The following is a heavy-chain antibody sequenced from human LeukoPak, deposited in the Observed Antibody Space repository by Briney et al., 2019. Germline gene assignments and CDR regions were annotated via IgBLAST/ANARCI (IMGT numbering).Heavy chain of an antibody. CDR1: GFTFNDYA. Sequence: PGRSLRLSCAASGFTFNDYAMHWVRQAPGKGLEWVSGISWNSGSIVYADSVKGRFTISRDNAKNSLYLQMNSLRAEDTALYYCAKDRRNYYGSGSPDYWGQGTLVTVSS. CDR2: ISWNSGSI. CDR3: AKDRRNYYGSGSPDY. D-gene: IGHD3-10*01. J-gene: IGHJ4*02. V-gene: IGHV3-9*01.